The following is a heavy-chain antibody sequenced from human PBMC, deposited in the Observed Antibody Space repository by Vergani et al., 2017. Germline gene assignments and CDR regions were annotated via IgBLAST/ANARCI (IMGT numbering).Heavy chain of an antibody. CDR3: ARHTGGYDILTGSGGAVFDY. D-gene: IGHD3-9*01. Sequence: EVQLVQSGAEVKKPGESLRISCKGSGYSFTSYWISWVRQMPGKGLEWMGRIDPSDSYTNYSPSFQGHVNISADKSISTAYLQWSSLKASDTAMYYCARHTGGYDILTGSGGAVFDYWGQGTLVTVSS. J-gene: IGHJ4*02. CDR2: IDPSDSYT. V-gene: IGHV5-10-1*01. CDR1: GYSFTSYW.